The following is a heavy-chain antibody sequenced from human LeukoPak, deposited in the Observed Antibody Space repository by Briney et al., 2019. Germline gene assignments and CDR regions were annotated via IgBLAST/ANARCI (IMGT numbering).Heavy chain of an antibody. V-gene: IGHV1-69-2*01. D-gene: IGHD6-13*01. Sequence: GATVKISCKVSGYTFTDYYIHWVQQAPGKGLEGMGLVDPEDGETIYAEKFQGRVTITADTSTDTAYMELSSLRSEDTAVYYCVTGTAAVNYGMDVWGQGTTVTVSS. J-gene: IGHJ6*02. CDR2: VDPEDGET. CDR1: GYTFTDYY. CDR3: VTGTAAVNYGMDV.